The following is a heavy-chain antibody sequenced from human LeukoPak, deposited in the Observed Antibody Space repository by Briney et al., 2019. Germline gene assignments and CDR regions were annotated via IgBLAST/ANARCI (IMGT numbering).Heavy chain of an antibody. Sequence: PSETLSLTCTVSGGSISSSSHYWAWIRQPPGKGLEWIGSIYYGGTTFYNPSLKSRVTISADTSKNQFSLRLTSVTAADTAIYYCAKEREEGALLGWFDPWGPGTLVTVSS. V-gene: IGHV4-39*07. CDR3: AKEREEGALLGWFDP. D-gene: IGHD2-21*01. J-gene: IGHJ5*02. CDR1: GGSISSSSHY. CDR2: IYYGGTT.